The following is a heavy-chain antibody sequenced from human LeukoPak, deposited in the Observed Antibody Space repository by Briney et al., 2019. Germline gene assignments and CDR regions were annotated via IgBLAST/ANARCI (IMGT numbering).Heavy chain of an antibody. D-gene: IGHD3-10*01. CDR3: SGSFGELTFFDY. CDR2: IYTSGST. J-gene: IGHJ4*02. Sequence: SETLSLTCTVSGGSISSYYWSWIRQPAGKGLEWIGHIYTSGSTNYNPSLKSRVIMSVDTSKNHFSLKLSSVTAADTAVYYCSGSFGELTFFDYWGQGTLVTVSS. CDR1: GGSISSYY. V-gene: IGHV4-4*07.